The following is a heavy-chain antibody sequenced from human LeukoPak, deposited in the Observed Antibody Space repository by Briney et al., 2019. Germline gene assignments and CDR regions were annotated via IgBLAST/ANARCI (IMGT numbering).Heavy chain of an antibody. CDR2: IKQDGSEK. CDR3: ARARRYLGYCSGGSCYGYFDY. CDR1: GFTFSSYW. Sequence: GGSLRLSCAASGFTFSSYWMSWVRQAPGKGLEWVANIKQDGSEKYYVDSAKGRFTISRDNAKNSLYLQMNSLRAEDTAVYYCARARRYLGYCSGGSCYGYFDYWGQGTLVTVSS. V-gene: IGHV3-7*01. J-gene: IGHJ4*02. D-gene: IGHD2-15*01.